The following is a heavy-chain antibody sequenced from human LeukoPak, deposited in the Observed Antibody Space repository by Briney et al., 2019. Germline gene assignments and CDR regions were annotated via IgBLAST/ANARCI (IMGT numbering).Heavy chain of an antibody. J-gene: IGHJ4*02. D-gene: IGHD6-13*01. V-gene: IGHV4-4*07. CDR1: GGSISSYY. CDR2: IYTSGST. Sequence: SETLSFTCTVSGGSISSYYWSWIRQPAGKGLEWIGRIYTSGSTNYNPSLKSRVTMSVDTTKNQFSLKLSSVTAADTAVYYCARDHQFEGMAAADTDYWGQGTLATDSS. CDR3: ARDHQFEGMAAADTDY.